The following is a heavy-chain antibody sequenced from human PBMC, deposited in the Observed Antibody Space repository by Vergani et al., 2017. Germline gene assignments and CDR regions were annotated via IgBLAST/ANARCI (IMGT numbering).Heavy chain of an antibody. CDR1: GATFRSNT. J-gene: IGHJ6*03. CDR3: AGGPYYYYYMDV. CDR2: IIPVLGKT. V-gene: IGHV1-69*02. Sequence: QVQLVQSGAEVKKPGSSVKVSCKASGATFRSNTISWVRQVPGQGLEWMGRIIPVLGKTKYAQDFQGRLTITADTSTSTAYMELSRLRSDDTAVYYCAGGPYYYYYMDVWGKGTTVTVSS. D-gene: IGHD3-10*01.